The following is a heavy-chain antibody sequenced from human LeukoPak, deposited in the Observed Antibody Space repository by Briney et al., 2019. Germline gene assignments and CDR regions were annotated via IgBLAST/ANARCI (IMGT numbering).Heavy chain of an antibody. CDR3: ARGYGYYIDY. CDR1: GGSISSFY. D-gene: IGHD5-18*01. J-gene: IGHJ4*02. CDR2: IYYSGST. V-gene: IGHV4-59*01. Sequence: SETLSLTCTVSGGSISSFYWSWIRQSPGKGLEWFGDIYYSGSTNYNPSLKSRVTISVDTSKNQFSLKLSSVTAADTAVYYSARGYGYYIDYWGQGTLVTVSS.